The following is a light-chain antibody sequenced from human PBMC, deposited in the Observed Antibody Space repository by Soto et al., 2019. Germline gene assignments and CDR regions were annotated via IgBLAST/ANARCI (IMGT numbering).Light chain of an antibody. V-gene: IGKV3-15*01. CDR2: GAS. CDR3: QKYINWPT. CDR1: QSVDNK. J-gene: IGKJ2*01. Sequence: EVVLTQSPATLSVSPGERATLSCRASQSVDNKLAWYQQKPGQAPRLLIYGASTTANGIPARISGSGSGTEFTLTITSLQSEDIAVYYCQKYINWPTFGQGTKLEIK.